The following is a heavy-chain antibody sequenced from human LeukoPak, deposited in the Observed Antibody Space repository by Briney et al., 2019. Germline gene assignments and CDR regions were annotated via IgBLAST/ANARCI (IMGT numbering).Heavy chain of an antibody. D-gene: IGHD2-2*01. Sequence: GGSLRLSCAASGFTFSSYAMSWIRQAPGKGLEWVSAISGSGGSTYYADSVKGRFTISRDNSKNTLYLQMNSLRAEDTAVYYCAKSGIVVVPAAYLDYWGQGTLVTVSS. CDR1: GFTFSSYA. J-gene: IGHJ4*02. CDR2: ISGSGGST. V-gene: IGHV3-23*01. CDR3: AKSGIVVVPAAYLDY.